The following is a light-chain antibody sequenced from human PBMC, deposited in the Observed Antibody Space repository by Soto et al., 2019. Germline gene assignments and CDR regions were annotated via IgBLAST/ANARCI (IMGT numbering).Light chain of an antibody. CDR3: QRSFRSIS. Sequence: DIQMTQSPSSLFASVGDRVTITCRASQNISTYLNWYQQKPGKAPRLLIYAASSLHSGVPSRFSGSGSGTDFTLSISSLQPEDFATYYCQRSFRSISFGQGTRLEIK. J-gene: IGKJ5*01. CDR2: AAS. V-gene: IGKV1-39*01. CDR1: QNISTY.